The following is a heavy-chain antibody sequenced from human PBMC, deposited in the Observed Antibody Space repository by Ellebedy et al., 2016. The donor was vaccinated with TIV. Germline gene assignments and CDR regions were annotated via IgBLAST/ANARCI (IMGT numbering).Heavy chain of an antibody. CDR3: LPSGGSST. CDR2: ITWNSGDI. V-gene: IGHV3-9*01. J-gene: IGHJ4*02. D-gene: IGHD1-26*01. Sequence: SLKISXAASGFTFDDHPMHWVRQAPGKGLEWVSGITWNSGDIGYADSVKGRFTVSRDNAKSSLYLQMNSLRVEDTAVYYCLPSGGSSTWGQGTLVTVSS. CDR1: GFTFDDHP.